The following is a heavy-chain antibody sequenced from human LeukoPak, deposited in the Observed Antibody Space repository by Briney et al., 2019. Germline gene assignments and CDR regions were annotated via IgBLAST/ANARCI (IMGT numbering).Heavy chain of an antibody. CDR1: GFTFGDYA. Sequence: GGSLRLSCTASGFTFGDYAMSWFRQAPGKGLEWVGFIRSKAYGGTTEYAASVKGRFTISRDDSKSIAYLQMNSLKTEDTAVYYCTDTIIVGANGDPRGFDPWGQGTLVTVSS. V-gene: IGHV3-49*03. J-gene: IGHJ5*02. D-gene: IGHD1-26*01. CDR2: IRSKAYGGTT. CDR3: TDTIIVGANGDPRGFDP.